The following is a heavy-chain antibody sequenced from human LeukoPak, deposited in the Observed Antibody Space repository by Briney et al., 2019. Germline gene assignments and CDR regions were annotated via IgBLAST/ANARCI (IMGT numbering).Heavy chain of an antibody. CDR1: GGSISSYY. Sequence: SETLSLTCTVSGGSISSYYWSWVRQPPGKGLEWIGYIHYSGSTDYNPSLKSRVTISVDTSKNQFSLKLSSVNAADTAVYYCARVGYSSGWSNFDYWGQGTLVTVSS. CDR3: ARVGYSSGWSNFDY. CDR2: IHYSGST. V-gene: IGHV4-59*01. D-gene: IGHD6-19*01. J-gene: IGHJ4*02.